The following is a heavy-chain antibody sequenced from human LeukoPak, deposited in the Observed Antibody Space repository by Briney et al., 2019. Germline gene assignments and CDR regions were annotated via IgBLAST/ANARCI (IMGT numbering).Heavy chain of an antibody. Sequence: SETLSLTCTVSGGSVSSGSYYWSWIRQPPGKGLEWIGYIYYSGSTYYNPSLKSRVTISVDTSKNQFSLKLSSVTAADTAVYYCASTISGYYYGYYFDYWGQGILVTVSS. V-gene: IGHV4-30-4*01. J-gene: IGHJ4*02. CDR1: GGSVSSGSYY. CDR2: IYYSGST. D-gene: IGHD3-22*01. CDR3: ASTISGYYYGYYFDY.